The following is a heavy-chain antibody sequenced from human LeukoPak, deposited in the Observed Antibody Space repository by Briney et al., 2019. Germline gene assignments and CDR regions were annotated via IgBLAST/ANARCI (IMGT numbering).Heavy chain of an antibody. Sequence: GGSLRLSCAASGFTVSINYMTWVRQAPGTGLEWVSVIYGGGGTYYADSVKGRFTISRDNSKNTLYLQMNSLRAEDTAVYYCARAPTGTGGWNWFDPWGQGTLVTVSS. CDR2: IYGGGGT. CDR3: ARAPTGTGGWNWFDP. D-gene: IGHD1-1*01. V-gene: IGHV3-66*01. CDR1: GFTVSINY. J-gene: IGHJ5*02.